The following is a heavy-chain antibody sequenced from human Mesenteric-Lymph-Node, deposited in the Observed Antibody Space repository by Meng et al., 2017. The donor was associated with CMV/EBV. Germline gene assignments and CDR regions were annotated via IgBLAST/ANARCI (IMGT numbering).Heavy chain of an antibody. CDR2: IGTAGDT. V-gene: IGHV3-13*01. Sequence: GESLKISCAASGFTVSSHYMSWVRQAPGKGLEWVSAIGTAGDTYYPGSVKGRFTISRENAKNSLYLQMNSLRAGDTAVYYCARDRITGTTTSGYYYYGMDVWGQGTTVTVSS. J-gene: IGHJ6*02. D-gene: IGHD1-7*01. CDR1: GFTVSSHY. CDR3: ARDRITGTTTSGYYYYGMDV.